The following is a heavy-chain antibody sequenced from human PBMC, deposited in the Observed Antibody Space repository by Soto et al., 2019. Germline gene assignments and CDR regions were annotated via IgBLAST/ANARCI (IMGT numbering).Heavy chain of an antibody. D-gene: IGHD4-17*01. CDR1: GGFNNYA. Sequence: QVQLTQSGAEVKTPGSSVQVSCKASGGFNNYAISWVRQAPGQGLEWMGVTIPDLGTSNYAQRFQGRVTITVDKATNTAYLNLTTLTSEDTAIYYCARTSMTRIDYWGQGTLVTVSS. CDR3: ARTSMTRIDY. V-gene: IGHV1-69*06. J-gene: IGHJ4*02. CDR2: TIPDLGTS.